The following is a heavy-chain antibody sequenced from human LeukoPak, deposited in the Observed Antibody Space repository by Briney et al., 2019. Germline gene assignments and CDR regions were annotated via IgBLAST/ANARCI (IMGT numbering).Heavy chain of an antibody. CDR1: GGSFSGYY. J-gene: IGHJ4*02. CDR3: ARGHYDSSGYYSDYFDS. D-gene: IGHD3-22*01. Sequence: SETLSLTCAVYGGSFSGYYWSWIRQPPGQGLEWIGEINHSGSTNYNPSLMSRVTISVDKSKNQFSMKMNSATAADTAIYFCARGHYDSSGYYSDYFDSWSQGTLVTVSS. CDR2: INHSGST. V-gene: IGHV4-34*01.